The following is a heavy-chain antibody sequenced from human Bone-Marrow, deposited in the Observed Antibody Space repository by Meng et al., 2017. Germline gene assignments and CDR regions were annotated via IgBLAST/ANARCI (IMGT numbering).Heavy chain of an antibody. D-gene: IGHD3-10*01. CDR3: ARDRMIWFGELLYNWFDP. CDR2: INAGDGNT. J-gene: IGHJ5*02. CDR1: GYSFTTSI. V-gene: IGHV1-3*01. Sequence: QGQVVQCGAEVKKPGASVKVSCKASGYSFTTSIMHWVRQAPGQRLEWMGWINAGDGNTKYSQKFQGRVTITSDTSANTAYMELSSLRSEDTAVYYCARDRMIWFGELLYNWFDPWGQGTLVTVSS.